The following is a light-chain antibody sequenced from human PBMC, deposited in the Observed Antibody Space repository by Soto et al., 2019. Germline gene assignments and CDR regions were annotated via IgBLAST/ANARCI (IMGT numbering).Light chain of an antibody. CDR2: GAS. CDR3: QQYSHLIT. V-gene: IGKV3D-15*01. Sequence: EIVMTQSPATLSVSPGERATLSCRASQSVSSNLAWYQQKPGQAPSLLISGASTRATGVPDRFSGSGSGTDFTFTISSLQPEDIATYYCQQYSHLITFGQGTRLEIK. CDR1: QSVSSN. J-gene: IGKJ5*01.